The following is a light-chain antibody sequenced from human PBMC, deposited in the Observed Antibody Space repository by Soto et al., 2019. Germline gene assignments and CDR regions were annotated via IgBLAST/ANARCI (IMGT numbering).Light chain of an antibody. V-gene: IGKV1-39*01. CDR2: AAS. J-gene: IGKJ1*01. CDR1: QSISSY. CDR3: QQSYSTPPT. Sequence: DIKMTQSPSSLSSSVGDRVTLTCRASQSISSYLNWYKQKPGKAPKLLIYAASSLQSGVPSRFSGSGSGTDFTLTISSLQPEDFATYYCQQSYSTPPTFGQGTKVDI.